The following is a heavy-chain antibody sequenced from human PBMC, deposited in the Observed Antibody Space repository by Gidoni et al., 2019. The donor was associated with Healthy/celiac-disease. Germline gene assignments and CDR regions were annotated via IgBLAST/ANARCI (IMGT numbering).Heavy chain of an antibody. J-gene: IGHJ4*02. D-gene: IGHD2-2*01. Sequence: LEWMGGFDPEDGETIYAQKFQGRVTMTEDTSTDTAYMELSSLRSEDTAVYYCATDLYGTRVVPAGRGDYWGQGTLVTVSS. CDR2: FDPEDGET. CDR3: ATDLYGTRVVPAGRGDY. V-gene: IGHV1-24*01.